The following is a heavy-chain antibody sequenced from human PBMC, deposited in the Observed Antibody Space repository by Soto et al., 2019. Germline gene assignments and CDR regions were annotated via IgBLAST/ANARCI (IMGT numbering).Heavy chain of an antibody. CDR3: AKDGHVRFLEWLSPTYYYYGMDV. CDR2: ISGSGGST. CDR1: GFPFSSYG. D-gene: IGHD3-3*01. V-gene: IGHV3-23*01. J-gene: IGHJ6*02. Sequence: PGGSLRLSCAASGFPFSSYGMNWVRPAPGKGLEWVSAISGSGGSTSYADAVKGRFTISRDNSKNTLYLQMNSLRAGDTAVCDGAKDGHVRFLEWLSPTYYYYGMDVWGPGTRVTV.